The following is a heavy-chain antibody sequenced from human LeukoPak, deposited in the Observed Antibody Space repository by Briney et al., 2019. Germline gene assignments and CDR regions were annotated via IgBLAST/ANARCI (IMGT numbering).Heavy chain of an antibody. J-gene: IGHJ4*02. CDR2: IYHSGGT. Sequence: SETLSLTCAVYGESFSGYYWSWIRQPPGKGLEWIGEIYHSGGTNYNPSLKSRVTISIDTSKNQFSLRLSSVTAADTAVYYCARGSAHYYGSGSYYTPFDYWGQGSLVTVSS. V-gene: IGHV4-34*01. CDR3: ARGSAHYYGSGSYYTPFDY. D-gene: IGHD3-10*01. CDR1: GESFSGYY.